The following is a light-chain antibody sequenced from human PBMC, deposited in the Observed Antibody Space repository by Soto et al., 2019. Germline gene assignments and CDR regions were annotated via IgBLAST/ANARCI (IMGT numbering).Light chain of an antibody. CDR2: AVT. Sequence: QSALTQPASVSGSPGQSVSISCTTSSSDFGGHNLVSWYQHHPGRAPNLLIYAVTNRPSGVPDRFSGSKSGSTASLIISGLRSEDEADYYFSAYTSTNTVIFGGGTKVTVL. J-gene: IGLJ2*01. V-gene: IGLV2-14*03. CDR3: SAYTSTNTVI. CDR1: SSDFGGHNL.